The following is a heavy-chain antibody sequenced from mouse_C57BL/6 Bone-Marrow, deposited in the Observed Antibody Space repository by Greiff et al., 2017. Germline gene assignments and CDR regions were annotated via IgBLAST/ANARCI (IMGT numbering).Heavy chain of an antibody. D-gene: IGHD1-1*01. Sequence: QVQLQQPGAELVKPGASVKMSCKASGYTFTSYWITWVKQRPGQGLEWIGDIYPGSGSTNYNEKFKSKATLTVDTSSSTAYMQLSSLTSEDSAVYYCARGGIYYYGSEAYWGQGTLVTVSA. CDR2: IYPGSGST. V-gene: IGHV1-55*01. CDR3: ARGGIYYYGSEAY. CDR1: GYTFTSYW. J-gene: IGHJ3*01.